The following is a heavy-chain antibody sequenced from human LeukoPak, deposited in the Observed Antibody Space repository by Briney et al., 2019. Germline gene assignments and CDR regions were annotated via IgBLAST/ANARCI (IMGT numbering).Heavy chain of an antibody. CDR3: AKRAYDYGDYIDY. CDR2: ISGSGGST. Sequence: QPGGSLRLSCAAPGFTFSSYAMNWVRQAPGKGLEWVSTISGSGGSTYYADSVKGRFTISRDNSKNTLYVQMNSLRAEDTAVYYCAKRAYDYGDYIDYWGQGTLVTVSS. CDR1: GFTFSSYA. V-gene: IGHV3-23*01. J-gene: IGHJ4*02. D-gene: IGHD4-17*01.